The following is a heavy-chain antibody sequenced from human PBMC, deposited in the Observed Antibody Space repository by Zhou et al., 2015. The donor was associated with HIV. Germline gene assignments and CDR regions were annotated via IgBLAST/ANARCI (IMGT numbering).Heavy chain of an antibody. CDR2: IIPIFGTA. J-gene: IGHJ4*02. Sequence: QVQLVQSGAEVKKPGSSVKVSCKASGGTFSSYAISWVRQAPGQGLEWMGGIIPIFGTANYAQKFQGRVTITADESTSTAYMELSSLRSEDTAVYYCARGVVPAAISARIYYFDYWGQGTLVTVSS. CDR3: ARGVVPAAISARIYYFDY. CDR1: GGTFSSYA. D-gene: IGHD2-2*02. V-gene: IGHV1-69*12.